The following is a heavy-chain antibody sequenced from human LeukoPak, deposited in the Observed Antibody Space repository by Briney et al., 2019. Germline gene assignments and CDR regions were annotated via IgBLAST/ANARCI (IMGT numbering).Heavy chain of an antibody. CDR3: ATSWGRLDY. J-gene: IGHJ4*01. CDR2: ISTTSAHI. V-gene: IGHV3-48*02. CDR1: GFTFSVYW. D-gene: IGHD7-27*01. Sequence: AGGSLRLSCAASGFTFSVYWMTWVRQAPGQGLKWVSYISTTSAHIYYADSVEGRFTISRDNAKNSLYLQMNSLRDEDTAVYYCATSWGRLDYWGHGTLVTVSS.